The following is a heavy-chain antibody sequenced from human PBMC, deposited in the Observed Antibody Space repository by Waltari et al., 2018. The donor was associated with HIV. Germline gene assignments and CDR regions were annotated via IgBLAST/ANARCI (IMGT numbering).Heavy chain of an antibody. CDR3: VRGGGSWFYDMYYYQGMDI. Sequence: VQLVQSGPEMRKPGASVKISCRASGFTFTNYVFSWVRQAPGQGLEWLGWISAYDSKRDSAQRFKDRVILTTDSSTTTAYLEMRNLRSDDTATVYWVRGGGSWFYDMYYYQGMDIWGQGTAVTVSS. D-gene: IGHD3-10*01. J-gene: IGHJ6*02. CDR1: GFTFTNYV. V-gene: IGHV1-18*01. CDR2: ISAYDSKR.